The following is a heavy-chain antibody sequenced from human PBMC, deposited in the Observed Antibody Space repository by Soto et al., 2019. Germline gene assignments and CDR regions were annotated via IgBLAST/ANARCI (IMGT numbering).Heavy chain of an antibody. J-gene: IGHJ4*02. CDR1: GFTFSIAW. V-gene: IGHV3-15*01. CDR3: TTESPYGDFLFDY. CDR2: IKSKPDGGAT. D-gene: IGHD4-17*01. Sequence: EVQLVESGGGLVKPGGSLRLSCEGSGFTFSIAWMSWVRQAPGKGLEWVGRIKSKPDGGATDYAAPVKGRFTILRDDSKNTLYLHLNSLKIEDTAVYFCTTESPYGDFLFDYWGQGTLVTVSS.